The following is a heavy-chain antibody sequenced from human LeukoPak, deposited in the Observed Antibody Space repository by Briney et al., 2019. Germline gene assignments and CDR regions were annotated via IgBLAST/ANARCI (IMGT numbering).Heavy chain of an antibody. CDR2: INHSGST. CDR3: ARGSSLHYYMDV. D-gene: IGHD6-13*01. J-gene: IGHJ6*03. CDR1: GGSFSGYY. Sequence: SETLSLTCAVYGGSFSGYYWSWIRQPPGKGLEWIGEINHSGSTNYNPSLKSRVTISVDTSKKQFSLKLSSVTAADTAVYYCARGSSLHYYMDVWGKGTTVTVSS. V-gene: IGHV4-34*01.